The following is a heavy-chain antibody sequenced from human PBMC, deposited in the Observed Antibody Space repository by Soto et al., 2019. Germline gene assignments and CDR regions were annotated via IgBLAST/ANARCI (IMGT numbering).Heavy chain of an antibody. V-gene: IGHV1-18*04. CDR2: ISAYNGNT. Sequence: QIQLVQSGPEVQQPGAAVQVSCKASGYSFPSYGIIWVRQAPGQGLEGGGWISAYNGNTNYAQSLQGRVTMTTDTSTNTAYMELKIRRADATAVYYCARDPPITGRLRGTPRMHVWGEGTTVTDSS. CDR3: ARDPPITGRLRGTPRMHV. J-gene: IGHJ6*04. D-gene: IGHD1-20*01. CDR1: GYSFPSYG.